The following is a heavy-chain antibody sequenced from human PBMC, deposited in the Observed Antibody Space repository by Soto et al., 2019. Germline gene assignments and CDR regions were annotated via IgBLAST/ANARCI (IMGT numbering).Heavy chain of an antibody. D-gene: IGHD2-15*01. CDR1: GYTFTSYA. CDR3: ARGDGYSIPPNC. Sequence: ASVKVSCKASGYTFTSYAMHWVRQAPGQRLEWMGWINAGNGNTKYSQKFQGRVTITRXTXXSXXXMXLXXLRXEXTAVYYCARGDGYSIPPNCWGQGTLVTVSS. CDR2: INAGNGNT. J-gene: IGHJ4*02. V-gene: IGHV1-3*01.